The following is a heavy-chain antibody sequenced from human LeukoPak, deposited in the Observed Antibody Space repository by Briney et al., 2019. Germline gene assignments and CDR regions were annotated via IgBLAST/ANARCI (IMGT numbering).Heavy chain of an antibody. Sequence: SQTLSLTCAISGDSVSSNSAAWNWIRQSPSRGLEWLGRTYYRSKWYSYYAPSVKSRITINPDTSKNQFSLQLKSVTPEDTAVYYCARMVGLVSDYWGQGTLVTVSS. J-gene: IGHJ4*02. D-gene: IGHD3-10*01. CDR3: ARMVGLVSDY. CDR1: GDSVSSNSAA. V-gene: IGHV6-1*01. CDR2: TYYRSKWYS.